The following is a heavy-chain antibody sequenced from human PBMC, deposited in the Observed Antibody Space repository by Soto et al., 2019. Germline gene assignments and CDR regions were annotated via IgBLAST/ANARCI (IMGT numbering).Heavy chain of an antibody. CDR2: ISGTASRT. D-gene: IGHD3-9*01. Sequence: GGSLRLSGAGSGFTPTTTPLSWVLQPPGKCLEWVTTISGTASRTYYVDSVTGRFFISRDNSKNTVTLQMNNLTLDDTAVYYSATSLRYFDNWGQRTRVTVSS. V-gene: IGHV3-23*01. CDR3: ATSLRYFDN. CDR1: GFTPTTTP. J-gene: IGHJ4*02.